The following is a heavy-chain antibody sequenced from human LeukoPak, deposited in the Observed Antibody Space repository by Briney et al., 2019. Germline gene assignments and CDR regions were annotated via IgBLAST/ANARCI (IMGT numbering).Heavy chain of an antibody. CDR2: IYYSGST. CDR3: ARLPAAPTYYYGSGSYFFDY. V-gene: IGHV4-39*01. CDR1: GGSISSSSYY. D-gene: IGHD3-10*01. Sequence: PSETLSLTCTVSGGSISSSSYYWGWIRQPPGKGLEWIGSIYYSGSTYYNPSLKSRVTISVDTSKNQFSLKLSSVTAADTAVYYCARLPAAPTYYYGSGSYFFDYWGQGTLVTVSS. J-gene: IGHJ4*02.